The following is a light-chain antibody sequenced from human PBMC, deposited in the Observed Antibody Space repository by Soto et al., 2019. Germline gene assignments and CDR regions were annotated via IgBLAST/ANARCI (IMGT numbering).Light chain of an antibody. CDR3: QQYHTSPLT. CDR1: QGISTW. CDR2: GAS. V-gene: IGKV1-12*01. Sequence: DIEMTQSPSSVAASFGDRVTITCRASQGISTWLAWYQQKPGKAPKLLIYGASSLQSGVPSRFSGSGSGTDFTLTISRLEPEDFAMYYCQQYHTSPLTFGQGTKVDIK. J-gene: IGKJ1*01.